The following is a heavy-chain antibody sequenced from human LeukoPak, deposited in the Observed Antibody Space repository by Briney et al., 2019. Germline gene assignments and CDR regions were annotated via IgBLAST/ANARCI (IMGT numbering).Heavy chain of an antibody. CDR2: IYYSGST. V-gene: IGHV4-59*02. D-gene: IGHD3-10*01. J-gene: IGHJ6*02. CDR3: ARDHGEYGMDV. CDR1: GFIVSDNY. Sequence: PGGSLRLSCAASGFIVSDNYMSWVRQAPGKGLEWIGYIYYSGSTNYNPSLKSRVTISVDTSKNQFSLKLSSVTAADTAVYYCARDHGEYGMDVWGQGTTVTVSS.